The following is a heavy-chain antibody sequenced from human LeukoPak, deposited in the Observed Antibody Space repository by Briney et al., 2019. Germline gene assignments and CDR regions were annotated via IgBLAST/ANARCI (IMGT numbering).Heavy chain of an antibody. CDR1: GFTFSSYG. V-gene: IGHV3-30*03. Sequence: PGGSLRLSCAASGFTFSSYGMHWVRQAPGKGLEWVSVISYDGSNKYYADSVKGRFTISRDNSKNTVFLQMNTLRGEDTAVYYCATYAEYRVSWPLDYWGQGTLVTVSS. D-gene: IGHD3-16*02. J-gene: IGHJ4*02. CDR2: ISYDGSNK. CDR3: ATYAEYRVSWPLDY.